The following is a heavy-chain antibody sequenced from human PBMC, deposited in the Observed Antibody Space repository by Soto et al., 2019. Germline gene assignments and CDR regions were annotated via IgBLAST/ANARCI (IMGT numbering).Heavy chain of an antibody. CDR2: ISSSSSYI. CDR1: GFTFSSYS. V-gene: IGHV3-21*01. Sequence: GGSLRLSCAASGFTFSSYSMNWVRQAPGKGLKWVSSISSSSSYIYYADSVKGRFTISRDNAKNSLYLQMNSLRAEDRAVYLCARIQFVYDAFDIWGQGSMVTVSS. J-gene: IGHJ3*02. CDR3: ARIQFVYDAFDI. D-gene: IGHD1-20*01.